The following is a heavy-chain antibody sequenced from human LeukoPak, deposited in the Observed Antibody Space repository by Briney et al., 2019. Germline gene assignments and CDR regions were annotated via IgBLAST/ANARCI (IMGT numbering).Heavy chain of an antibody. J-gene: IGHJ4*02. Sequence: SGGSLRLSCAASGFTFSSYAMSWVRQAPGKGLEWVSAISGSGGSTYYADSVKGRFTISRDNSKNTLYLQMNSLRAEDTAVYYCAKLPRIRYYGSGSWYYFDYWGQGTLVTVSS. D-gene: IGHD3-10*01. V-gene: IGHV3-23*01. CDR1: GFTFSSYA. CDR2: ISGSGGST. CDR3: AKLPRIRYYGSGSWYYFDY.